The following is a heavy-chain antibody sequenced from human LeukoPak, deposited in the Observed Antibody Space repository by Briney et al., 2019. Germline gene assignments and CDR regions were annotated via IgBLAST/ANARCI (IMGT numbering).Heavy chain of an antibody. J-gene: IGHJ6*03. D-gene: IGHD6-6*01. Sequence: PSETLSLTCTGCGGSLSNYYWSWLRQPPGKGLEWIGYIYYSGSTKYNPSLKSRVTISVDTSKNQFSLRLSSVTAADTAVYYCARDWGVSARPGYMDVWGKGTTVTVSS. CDR3: ARDWGVSARPGYMDV. CDR1: GGSLSNYY. V-gene: IGHV4-59*01. CDR2: IYYSGST.